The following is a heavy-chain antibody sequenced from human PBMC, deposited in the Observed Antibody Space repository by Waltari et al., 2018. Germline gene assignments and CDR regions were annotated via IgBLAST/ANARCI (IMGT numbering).Heavy chain of an antibody. CDR3: ARVIYSSGWNPIDF. D-gene: IGHD6-19*01. CDR1: GSPFTAYY. CDR2: INPKTGGT. J-gene: IGHJ4*02. Sequence: QVQLVQSGAEVKKPGASVQVACKASGSPFTAYYIHGVRLAPGQGLEWMGWINPKTGGTRIAQKFQGRVTVTSDASITTGYMELTSLRSDDTALYYCARVIYSSGWNPIDFWGQGTLVTVSS. V-gene: IGHV1-2*02.